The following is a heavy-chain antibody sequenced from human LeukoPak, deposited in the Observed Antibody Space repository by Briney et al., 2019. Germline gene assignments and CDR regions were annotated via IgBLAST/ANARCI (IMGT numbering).Heavy chain of an antibody. CDR2: VSSDGANK. V-gene: IGHV3-30*04. Sequence: PGRSQRLSCAASGFTFTIRPMHWVRQAPGKGLEWVAVVSSDGANKYYADSVKGRFTISRDNSKDTLYLQMNSLRGEDTAIYYCVREGRVTGLYYFDYWGQGTLVTVSS. CDR3: VREGRVTGLYYFDY. CDR1: GFTFTIRP. D-gene: IGHD2-21*02. J-gene: IGHJ4*02.